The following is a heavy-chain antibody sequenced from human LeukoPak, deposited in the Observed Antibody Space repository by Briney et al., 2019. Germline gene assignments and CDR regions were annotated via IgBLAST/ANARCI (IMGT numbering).Heavy chain of an antibody. CDR3: AGRACSGGLCQFDR. CDR2: ISSSSTFI. Sequence: GGSLTLSCVASGFTFSTYSMNWVRLAAGKGLEWVSSISSSSTFIYYADSVKGRFTISRDNAKNPLYLQMNSLRAEDTAIYYCAGRACSGGLCQFDRWGQGTLVAVSS. V-gene: IGHV3-21*01. CDR1: GFTFSTYS. D-gene: IGHD2-15*01. J-gene: IGHJ5*02.